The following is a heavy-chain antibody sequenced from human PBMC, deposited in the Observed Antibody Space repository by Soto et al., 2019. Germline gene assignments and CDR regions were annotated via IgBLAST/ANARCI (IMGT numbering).Heavy chain of an antibody. CDR3: TRVHKDWFDS. Sequence: SGESLKISCKASGYNFTAFWIHWVRQTPGKGLEWLGKIDPSDSYTNYSPSFEGHVTISTDKSTTTAFLQWSSLRASDTALYYCTRVHKDWFDSWAQGTMVTVSS. V-gene: IGHV5-10-1*01. J-gene: IGHJ5*01. CDR1: GYNFTAFW. CDR2: IDPSDSYT.